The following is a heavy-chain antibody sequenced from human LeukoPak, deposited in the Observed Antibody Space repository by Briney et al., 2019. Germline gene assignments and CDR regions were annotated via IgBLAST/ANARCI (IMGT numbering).Heavy chain of an antibody. J-gene: IGHJ4*02. D-gene: IGHD2-15*01. CDR3: ASSWDY. Sequence: KTGGPLRLSCAASGFTFSSYTMNWVPQAPGKGLEWVSSISSSSDYIYYPDSVKGRFTISRDNAKNSLYLQMNDLRADDTAVYYCASSWDYWGQGTLVTVSS. CDR1: GFTFSSYT. V-gene: IGHV3-21*01. CDR2: ISSSSDYI.